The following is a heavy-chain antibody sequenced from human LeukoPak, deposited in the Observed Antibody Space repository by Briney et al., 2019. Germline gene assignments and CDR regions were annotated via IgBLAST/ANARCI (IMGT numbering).Heavy chain of an antibody. CDR2: INPADAKT. CDR1: EYTFTNYY. J-gene: IGHJ4*02. Sequence: ASVTVSCKASEYTFTNYYMHWVRQAPGQGLEWLGFINPADAKTTYSQKLQGRVSVTTDMSTNTVRLELSSLKPEDTAVYYCARSKAYYFDYWGQGTLVTVFS. V-gene: IGHV1-46*01. CDR3: ARSKAYYFDY.